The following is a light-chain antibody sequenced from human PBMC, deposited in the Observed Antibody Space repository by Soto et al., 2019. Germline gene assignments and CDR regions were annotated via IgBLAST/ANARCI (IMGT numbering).Light chain of an antibody. V-gene: IGKV3-20*01. Sequence: EKVMNQSVATLSVYPGERATLSCRASQSVSSNLAWYQQKPGQAPRVLIYAASTRATGIPDRFSGSGSGTDFTLTISRLEPEDFAVYYCQQYGSSPITFGHGTRLEIK. CDR2: AAS. J-gene: IGKJ5*01. CDR1: QSVSSN. CDR3: QQYGSSPIT.